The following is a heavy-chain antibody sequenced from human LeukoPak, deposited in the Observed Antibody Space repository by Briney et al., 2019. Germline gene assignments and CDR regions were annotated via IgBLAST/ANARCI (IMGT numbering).Heavy chain of an antibody. Sequence: GASVKVSCKVSGYTLTKLSMHWVRQAPGKGLEWMGGVDPDDGETIYAQKFQGRVTMTEDTSTDTVYMELSSLRSEDTAVYYCARERVATIWSSFYLSYFDYWGQGTLVTVSS. CDR2: VDPDDGET. CDR3: ARERVATIWSSFYLSYFDY. CDR1: GYTLTKLS. V-gene: IGHV1-24*01. J-gene: IGHJ4*02. D-gene: IGHD5-12*01.